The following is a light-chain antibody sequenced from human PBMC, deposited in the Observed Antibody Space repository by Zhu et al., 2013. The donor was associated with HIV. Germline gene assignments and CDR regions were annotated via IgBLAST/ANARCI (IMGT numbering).Light chain of an antibody. CDR1: QSLSSSF. CDR2: GAS. Sequence: DIVLTQSPGTLSLSLGKRATLSCRASQSLSSSFLAWYQQKPGQAPRLLMYGASTRGTGIPDRFSGSGSGTDFSLSISRLEPEDFAVYYCHQYGSSPLTFGGGTTVGIK. V-gene: IGKV3-20*01. J-gene: IGKJ4*01. CDR3: HQYGSSPLT.